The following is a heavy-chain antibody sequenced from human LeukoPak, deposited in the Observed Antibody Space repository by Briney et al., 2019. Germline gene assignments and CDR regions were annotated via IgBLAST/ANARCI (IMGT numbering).Heavy chain of an antibody. Sequence: SVKVSCKASGGTFSSYAISWVRQAPGQGLEWMGGIIPIFGTANYAQKFQGRVTITADESTSTAYMELSSLRSEDTAVYYCARLRHHTSSGSRLRDGDYWGQGTLVTVSS. CDR2: IIPIFGTA. V-gene: IGHV1-69*13. J-gene: IGHJ4*02. D-gene: IGHD1-26*01. CDR3: ARLRHHTSSGSRLRDGDY. CDR1: GGTFSSYA.